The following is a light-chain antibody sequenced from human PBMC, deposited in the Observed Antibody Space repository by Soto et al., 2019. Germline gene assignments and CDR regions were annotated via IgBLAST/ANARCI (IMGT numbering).Light chain of an antibody. CDR2: EVS. Sequence: QSSLTQPASVSGSPGQSITISCTGTNNDVGGYNYVSWYQQHPGKVPKLMIYEVSKRPSGVPDRFSGSKSGNTASLTVSGLQAEDEADYYCSSYAGSNTDYGVGNWTKVTVL. J-gene: IGLJ1*01. CDR1: NNDVGGYNY. V-gene: IGLV2-8*01. CDR3: SSYAGSNTDYG.